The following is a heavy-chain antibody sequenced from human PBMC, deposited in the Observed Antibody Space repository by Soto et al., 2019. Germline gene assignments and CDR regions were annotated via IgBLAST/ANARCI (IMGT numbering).Heavy chain of an antibody. Sequence: GGSLRLSCAASGFTFSSYDMHWVRQATGKGLEWVSAIGTAGDTYYPGSVKGRFTISRENAKNSLYLQMNSLRAEDTAVYYCARVTQQLRGYGMDVWGQGTTVTVSS. J-gene: IGHJ6*02. D-gene: IGHD6-13*01. CDR1: GFTFSSYD. CDR2: IGTAGDT. CDR3: ARVTQQLRGYGMDV. V-gene: IGHV3-13*01.